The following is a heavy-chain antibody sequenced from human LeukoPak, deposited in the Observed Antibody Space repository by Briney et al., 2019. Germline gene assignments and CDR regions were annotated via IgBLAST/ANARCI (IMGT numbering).Heavy chain of an antibody. CDR3: ARALSIAARPGWFDP. J-gene: IGHJ5*02. CDR2: IYHSGGT. D-gene: IGHD6-6*01. CDR1: GDSFNSGTYY. Sequence: PSETLSLTCTVSGDSFNSGTYYWNWIRQSPGKGLEWIGYIYHSGGTYFNPSLQSRVIMSVDGSKNQFSLKLSSVTAADTAVYYCARALSIAARPGWFDPWGQGTLVTVSS. V-gene: IGHV4-30-2*06.